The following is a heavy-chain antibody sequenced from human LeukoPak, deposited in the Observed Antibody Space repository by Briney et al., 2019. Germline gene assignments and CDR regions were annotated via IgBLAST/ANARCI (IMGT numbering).Heavy chain of an antibody. Sequence: ASVKVSCKASGYTFSSYGITWVRQAPGQGLEWMGWINAYNGNTNYAQKLQGRVTITTDTSTSTAYMKLRSLRSDDTAVYYCVRDAERGYSYGSDYWGQGTLLTVSS. D-gene: IGHD5-18*01. V-gene: IGHV1-18*01. CDR2: INAYNGNT. CDR1: GYTFSSYG. CDR3: VRDAERGYSYGSDY. J-gene: IGHJ4*02.